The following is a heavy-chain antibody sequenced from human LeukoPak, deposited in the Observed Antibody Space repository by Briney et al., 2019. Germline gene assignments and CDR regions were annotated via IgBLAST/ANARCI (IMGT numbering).Heavy chain of an antibody. CDR3: AKQRTNGVRNIYYYYYGMDV. Sequence: SETLSLTCTVSGGSISSYYWSWIRQPPGKGLEWIGYIYYSGSTNYNPSLKSRVTISVDTSKNQFSLKLSSVTAADTAVYYCAKQRTNGVRNIYYYYYGMDVWGQGTTVTVSS. CDR1: GGSISSYY. V-gene: IGHV4-59*08. D-gene: IGHD2-8*01. CDR2: IYYSGST. J-gene: IGHJ6*02.